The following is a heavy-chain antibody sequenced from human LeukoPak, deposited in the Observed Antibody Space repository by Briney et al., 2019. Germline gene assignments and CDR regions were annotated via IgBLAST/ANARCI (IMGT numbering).Heavy chain of an antibody. CDR2: INTNSGGT. D-gene: IGHD3-10*01. V-gene: IGHV1-2*02. Sequence: ASVKVSCTASGNTFTDYYLHWVRQAPGQGLEWMGWINTNSGGTRYAQKFQGRVTMTRDTSISTAFLELSRLTSDDTAVYYCARGYPNYYGPWGQGTTVTVSS. J-gene: IGHJ3*01. CDR1: GNTFTDYY. CDR3: ARGYPNYYGP.